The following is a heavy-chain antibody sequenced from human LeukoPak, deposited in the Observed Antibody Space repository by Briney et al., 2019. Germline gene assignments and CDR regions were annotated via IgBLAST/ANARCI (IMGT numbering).Heavy chain of an antibody. CDR3: ARGGYYGSANSAFIDY. J-gene: IGHJ4*02. D-gene: IGHD3-10*01. CDR2: ISRSSVI. V-gene: IGHV3-69-1*01. CDR1: GGSISSSSYY. Sequence: PSETLSLTCTVSGGSISSSSYYWDWIRQPPGKGLEWVSYISRSSVIYYADSVKGRFTISRDNAKNSLYLQMNSLRAEDTAVYYCARGGYYGSANSAFIDYWGQGALVTVSS.